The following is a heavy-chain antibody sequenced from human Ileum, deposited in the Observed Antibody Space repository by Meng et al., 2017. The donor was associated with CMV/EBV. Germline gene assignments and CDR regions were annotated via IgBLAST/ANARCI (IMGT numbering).Heavy chain of an antibody. CDR1: CGSISTYY. D-gene: IGHD4-17*01. CDR2: INAGGST. V-gene: IGHV4-4*07. J-gene: IGHJ4*02. Sequence: GHLQESGPELGKPAGTLAPTRAVSCGSISTYYWTWVRPPAGKGLEWSGRINAGGSTNDNPSLKSRVTMSVDTSKNQFSLKVTSVTAADTAVYYCAREENTVNQFEYWGQGTLVTVSS. CDR3: AREENTVNQFEY.